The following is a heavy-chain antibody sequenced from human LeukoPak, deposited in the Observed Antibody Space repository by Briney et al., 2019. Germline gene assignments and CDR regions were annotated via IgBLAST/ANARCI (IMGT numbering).Heavy chain of an antibody. Sequence: GGSLRLSCAASGFTFDDYGMSWVRQAPGKGLEWVSGINWNGGSTGYADSVKGRFTISRDNAKNSLYLQMNSLRAEDTALYYCASDYGSGSYYNGIDYWGQGTLVTVSS. CDR2: INWNGGST. CDR1: GFTFDDYG. V-gene: IGHV3-20*04. J-gene: IGHJ4*02. CDR3: ASDYGSGSYYNGIDY. D-gene: IGHD3-10*01.